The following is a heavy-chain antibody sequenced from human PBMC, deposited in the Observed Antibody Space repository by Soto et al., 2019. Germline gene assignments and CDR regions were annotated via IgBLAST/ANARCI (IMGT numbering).Heavy chain of an antibody. J-gene: IGHJ4*02. CDR1: GFMFSAYW. V-gene: IGHV3-7*01. D-gene: IGHD5-18*01. Sequence: GGSRRLSCAASGFMFSAYWMSWVRQAPGKGLEWVANIHGDGGKIYYVDSVKGRFTISRDNAKRSLYLQMNSLRAEDTAVYYCARDFYGGYTYGPGDYWGQGALVTVSS. CDR2: IHGDGGKI. CDR3: ARDFYGGYTYGPGDY.